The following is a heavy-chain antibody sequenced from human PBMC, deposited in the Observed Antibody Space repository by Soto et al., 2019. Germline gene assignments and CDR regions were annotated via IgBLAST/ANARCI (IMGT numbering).Heavy chain of an antibody. Sequence: QVQLEQSGAEVKKRGASARVTSKASGYRFRNFGIGWVRQAPGQGLEWMGWISAYNRNAIYAPKFQGRLTMTADTSTNTAFMELRSLISDDTAVYYCARETSYFDNWGLGTLVTVSS. J-gene: IGHJ4*02. CDR1: GYRFRNFG. CDR3: ARETSYFDN. V-gene: IGHV1-18*01. D-gene: IGHD4-17*01. CDR2: ISAYNRNA.